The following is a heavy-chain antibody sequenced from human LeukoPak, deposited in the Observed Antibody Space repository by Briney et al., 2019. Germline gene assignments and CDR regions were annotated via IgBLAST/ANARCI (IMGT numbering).Heavy chain of an antibody. J-gene: IGHJ4*02. V-gene: IGHV3-11*05. D-gene: IGHD3-22*01. Sequence: GGSLRLSCAASGFTFSDYYMSWIRQAPGKGLEWVSYISSSSSYTNYADSVKGRFTISRDNAKNSLYLQMNSLRAEDTAVYYCARDAENYYDSSGYFDYWGQGTLVTVSS. CDR3: ARDAENYYDSSGYFDY. CDR2: ISSSSSYT. CDR1: GFTFSDYY.